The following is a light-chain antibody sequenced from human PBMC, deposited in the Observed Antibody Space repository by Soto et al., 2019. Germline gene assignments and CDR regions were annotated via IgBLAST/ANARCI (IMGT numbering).Light chain of an antibody. V-gene: IGLV2-11*01. CDR3: CSYVASYTSYV. CDR2: DVT. Sequence: QSALTQPRSVSGSPGQSVTISCTGTSSDVGTYNFVSWYQQHPGKAPKFMIYDVTKRPSGVPDRFSGSKSGNTASLTISGLQAEDDADYYFCSYVASYTSYVFGTGTKLTVL. CDR1: SSDVGTYNF. J-gene: IGLJ1*01.